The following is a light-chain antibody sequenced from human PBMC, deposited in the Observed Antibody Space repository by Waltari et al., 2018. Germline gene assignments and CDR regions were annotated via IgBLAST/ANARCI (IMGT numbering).Light chain of an antibody. Sequence: DIVMTQSPDSLAVSLGERATINCKSRQSVLSSSNNKNYLAWYQQKSGQPPKLLIYWASTREAGVPGRFSGSGSGTDFTLTISSLQAEDVAVYYCQQYYSTPLSFGGGTKVEIK. J-gene: IGKJ4*01. V-gene: IGKV4-1*01. CDR1: QSVLSSSNNKNY. CDR3: QQYYSTPLS. CDR2: WAS.